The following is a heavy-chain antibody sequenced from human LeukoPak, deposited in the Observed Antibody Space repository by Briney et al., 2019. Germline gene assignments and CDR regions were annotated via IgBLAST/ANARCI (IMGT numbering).Heavy chain of an antibody. V-gene: IGHV3-74*01. CDR3: ARDRVAVAFDI. CDR2: SNSDGSSR. J-gene: IGHJ3*02. Sequence: GGSLRLSCAASGFPFSSYAMSWVRQAPGKGLVWVSRSNSDGSSRHYADSVKGRFTISRDNAKNSLYLQMNSLRAEDTAVYYCARDRVAVAFDIWGQGTMVTVSS. CDR1: GFPFSSYA. D-gene: IGHD3-10*01.